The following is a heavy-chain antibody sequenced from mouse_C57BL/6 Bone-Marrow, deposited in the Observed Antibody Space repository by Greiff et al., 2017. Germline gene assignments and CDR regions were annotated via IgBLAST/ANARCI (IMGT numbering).Heavy chain of an antibody. CDR3: GRWGLRRWYFDV. V-gene: IGHV1-26*01. CDR1: GYTFTDYY. J-gene: IGHJ1*03. CDR2: INPNNGGT. Sequence: VQLQQSGPELVKPGASVKISCKASGYTFTDYYMNWVKQSHGKSLEWIGDINPNNGGTSYNQKFKGKATLTVDKSSSTAYMELRSLTSEDAAVYYCGRWGLRRWYFDVWGTGTTVTVSS. D-gene: IGHD2-4*01.